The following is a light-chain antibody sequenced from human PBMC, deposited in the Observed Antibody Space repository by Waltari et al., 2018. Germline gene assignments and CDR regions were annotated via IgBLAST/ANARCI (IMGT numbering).Light chain of an antibody. CDR2: AAS. V-gene: IGKV3-15*01. CDR1: HSVGSN. J-gene: IGKJ2*01. CDR3: QQYDDWPYT. Sequence: LLMTQSPANLSVSPGERATLSCRASHSVGSNLAWYQQKPGQAPRLLIYAASTRATGVPAMFRGTGSGTGFTLTISGMQSEDFAIYYCQQYDDWPYTFGQGTKLESK.